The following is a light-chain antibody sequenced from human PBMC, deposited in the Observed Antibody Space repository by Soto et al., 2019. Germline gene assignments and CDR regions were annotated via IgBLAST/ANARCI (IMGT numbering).Light chain of an antibody. CDR2: EVT. CDR3: SSYGGRKSVGV. CDR1: SSDVGNYHS. J-gene: IGLJ1*01. V-gene: IGLV2-8*01. Sequence: QSALTQPPSASGSPGQSVTISCTGTSSDVGNYHSVSWYQQHPGEAPKLVIYEVTKRPSGVPDRFSGSKSGNTASLTVSGLQPEDEADYYCSSYGGRKSVGVFGTGSKLTV.